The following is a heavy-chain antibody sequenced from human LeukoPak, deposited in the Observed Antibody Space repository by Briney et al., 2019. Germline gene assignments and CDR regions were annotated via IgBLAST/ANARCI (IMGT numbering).Heavy chain of an antibody. CDR2: ISGSGGST. D-gene: IGHD3-16*01. Sequence: GGSLRLSCAASGFTLSSYWMSWVRQAPGKGLEWVSAISGSGGSTYYADSVKGRFTISRDNSKNTPYLQMNSLRAEDTAVYYCAKLPLGGPRGWFDPWGQGTLVTVSS. J-gene: IGHJ5*02. V-gene: IGHV3-23*01. CDR3: AKLPLGGPRGWFDP. CDR1: GFTLSSYW.